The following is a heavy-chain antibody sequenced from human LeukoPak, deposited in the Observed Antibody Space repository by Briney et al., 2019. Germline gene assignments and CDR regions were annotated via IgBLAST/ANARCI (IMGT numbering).Heavy chain of an antibody. V-gene: IGHV3-23*01. J-gene: IGHJ4*02. CDR2: ISGGGAST. Sequence: GGSLRLSCAASGFTFSDYAMAWVRQAPGQELEWVLAISGGGASTYYADSVKGRFTISRDNSKNTLFLEMSSLRAEDSALYYCAKASSAYRPYFFDSWGQGTLVTVSS. CDR3: AKASSAYRPYFFDS. D-gene: IGHD3-16*01. CDR1: GFTFSDYA.